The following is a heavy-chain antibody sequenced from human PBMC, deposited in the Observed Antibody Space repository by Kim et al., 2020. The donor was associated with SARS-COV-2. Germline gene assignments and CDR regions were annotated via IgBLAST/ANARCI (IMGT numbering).Heavy chain of an antibody. CDR2: IYYSGST. V-gene: IGHV4-59*01. CDR1: GGSISSYY. J-gene: IGHJ6*02. D-gene: IGHD5-18*01. CDR3: ASSGQLEGAYYYYYYGMDV. Sequence: SETLSLTCTVSGGSISSYYWSWIRQPPGKGLEWIGYIYYSGSTNYNPYLKSRVTISVDTSKNQFSLKLSSVTAADTAVYYCASSGQLEGAYYYYYYGMDVWGQGTTVTVS.